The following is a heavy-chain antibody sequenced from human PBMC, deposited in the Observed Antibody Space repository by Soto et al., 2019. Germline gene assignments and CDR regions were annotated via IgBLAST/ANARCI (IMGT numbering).Heavy chain of an antibody. CDR2: INHSGST. CDR1: GGSFSGYY. CDR3: ARGHDFWSGYYN. J-gene: IGHJ4*02. Sequence: SETLSLTCAVYGGSFSGYYWSWIRQPPGKGLEWIGEINHSGSTNYNPSLKSRVTISVDTSKNQFSLKLTSVTAADTAVYYCARGHDFWSGYYNWGQGTLVTVYS. V-gene: IGHV4-34*01. D-gene: IGHD3-3*01.